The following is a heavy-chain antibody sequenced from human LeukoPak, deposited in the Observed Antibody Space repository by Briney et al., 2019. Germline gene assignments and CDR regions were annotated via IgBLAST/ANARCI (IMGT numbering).Heavy chain of an antibody. J-gene: IGHJ4*02. D-gene: IGHD6-19*01. Sequence: PSETLSLTCSVSGGSISISNYFWGWIRQPPGKGLEWIASISSTGITHYYPSLESRISVSVETSKNQFSLKLTSLTAADTAVYYCAFSCWFWGAFDYWGQGILVTVSS. CDR3: AFSCWFWGAFDY. CDR1: GGSISISNYF. V-gene: IGHV4-39*01. CDR2: ISSTGIT.